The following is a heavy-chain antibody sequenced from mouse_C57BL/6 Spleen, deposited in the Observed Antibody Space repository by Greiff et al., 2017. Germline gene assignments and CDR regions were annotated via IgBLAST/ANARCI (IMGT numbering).Heavy chain of an antibody. J-gene: IGHJ4*01. Sequence: VQLQQPGAELVMPGASVKLSCKASGYTFTSYWMHWVKQRPGQGLEWIGEIDPSDSYTNYNQKFKGKSTLTVDKSSSTAYMQLSSLTSEDAAVYYCALYDYDGAMDYWGQGTSVTVSS. CDR2: IDPSDSYT. CDR3: ALYDYDGAMDY. V-gene: IGHV1-69*01. CDR1: GYTFTSYW. D-gene: IGHD2-4*01.